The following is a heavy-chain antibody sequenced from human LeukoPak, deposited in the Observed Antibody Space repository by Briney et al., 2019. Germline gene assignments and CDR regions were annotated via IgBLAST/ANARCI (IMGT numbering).Heavy chain of an antibody. V-gene: IGHV4-38-2*02. CDR2: IYHSGST. CDR1: GYSISSGYY. J-gene: IGHJ4*02. Sequence: SETLSLTCTVSGYSISSGYYWGWIRQPPGKGLEWIGSIYHSGSTYYNPSLKNRVTISVDTSKNQFSLKLSSVTAADTAVYYCAKDRRLLPDYWGQGTLVTVSS. D-gene: IGHD4-17*01. CDR3: AKDRRLLPDY.